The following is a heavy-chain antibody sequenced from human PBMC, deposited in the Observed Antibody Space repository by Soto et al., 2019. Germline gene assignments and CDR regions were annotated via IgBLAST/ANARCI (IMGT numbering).Heavy chain of an antibody. J-gene: IGHJ6*02. V-gene: IGHV3-23*01. D-gene: IGHD4-17*01. CDR3: ARGGIYGDYYYGMDV. CDR2: ISGSGAST. Sequence: LRLSCVASGFTFNKYALAWVRQAPGKGLEWVSAISGSGASTYDADSVKGRFTISRDNSKNTLYLQMNSLRAEDTAVYYCARGGIYGDYYYGMDVWGQGTTVTVSS. CDR1: GFTFNKYA.